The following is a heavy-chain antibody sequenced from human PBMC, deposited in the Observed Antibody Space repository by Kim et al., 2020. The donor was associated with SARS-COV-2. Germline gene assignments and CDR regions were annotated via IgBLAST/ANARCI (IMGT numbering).Heavy chain of an antibody. V-gene: IGHV1-2*04. CDR3: AREVDIVVVGPPAPQPDHPRGDSYGMDV. D-gene: IGHD2-15*01. Sequence: ASVKVSCKASGYTFTGYYMHWVRQAPGQGLEWMGWINPNSGGTNYAQKFQGWVTMTRDTSISTAYMELSRLRSDDTAVYYCAREVDIVVVGPPAPQPDHPRGDSYGMDVWGQGTTVTVSS. J-gene: IGHJ6*02. CDR1: GYTFTGYY. CDR2: INPNSGGT.